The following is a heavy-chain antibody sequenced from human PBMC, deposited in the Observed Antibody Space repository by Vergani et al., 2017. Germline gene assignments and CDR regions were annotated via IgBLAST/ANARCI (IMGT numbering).Heavy chain of an antibody. Sequence: QVQLVESGGGLVKPGGSLRLSCAASGFTFSDYYMSWIRHAPGKGLEWVSYISSSGSTIYYADSVKGRFTISRDNAKDSLYLQMNSLRTDDTATYYCAKHFRGWGSDYWGQGTQVIVSS. J-gene: IGHJ4*02. CDR1: GFTFSDYY. CDR2: ISSSGSTI. D-gene: IGHD3-16*01. CDR3: AKHFRGWGSDY. V-gene: IGHV3-11*01.